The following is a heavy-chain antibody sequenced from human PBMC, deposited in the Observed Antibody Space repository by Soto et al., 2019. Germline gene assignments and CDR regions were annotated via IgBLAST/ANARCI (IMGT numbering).Heavy chain of an antibody. CDR3: ARLTPGYSSGWFIDY. V-gene: IGHV4-30-4*01. Sequence: QVQLQESGPGLVKPSQTLSLTCTVSGGSISSGDYYWSWIRQPPEKGLEWIGYIYYSGSTYYNPSLKGRVTIPRDTPKNQCSLHLSYVTAAHTAVYYCARLTPGYSSGWFIDYWGQGTLVTVSS. CDR2: IYYSGST. J-gene: IGHJ4*02. D-gene: IGHD6-19*01. CDR1: GGSISSGDYY.